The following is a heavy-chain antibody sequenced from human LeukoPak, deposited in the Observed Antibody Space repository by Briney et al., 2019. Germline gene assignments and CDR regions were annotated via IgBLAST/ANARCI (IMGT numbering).Heavy chain of an antibody. J-gene: IGHJ4*02. CDR2: ISATGTNI. CDR1: GFTFSSYS. V-gene: IGHV3-21*01. Sequence: GGSLRLSCAASGFTFSSYSMNWVRQAPGKGLEWVSSISATGTNIYYADSVKGRFTLSRDNAKNSLFLQLNSLRAEDTAVYYCARAHVPIPIFGVVPYRDYSGQGNLVTASS. D-gene: IGHD3-3*01. CDR3: ARAHVPIPIFGVVPYRDY.